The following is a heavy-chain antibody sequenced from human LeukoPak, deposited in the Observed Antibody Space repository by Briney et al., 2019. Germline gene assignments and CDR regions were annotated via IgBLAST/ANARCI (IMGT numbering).Heavy chain of an antibody. D-gene: IGHD3-10*01. Sequence: PSETLSLTCTVSGGSISSYYWSWIRQPPGKGLEWTGYIYSSGSTNYNPSLKSRVTISVDTSKNQFSLKLTSVTAADTAVYYCARTYYFGSGSYHFDYWGQGTLVTVSS. CDR2: IYSSGST. CDR1: GGSISSYY. V-gene: IGHV4-59*08. CDR3: ARTYYFGSGSYHFDY. J-gene: IGHJ4*02.